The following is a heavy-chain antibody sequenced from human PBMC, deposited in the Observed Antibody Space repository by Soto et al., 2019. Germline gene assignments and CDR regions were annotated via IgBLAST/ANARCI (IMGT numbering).Heavy chain of an antibody. D-gene: IGHD6-6*01. J-gene: IGHJ5*02. CDR3: SSSSFATGDFDP. CDR2: IIPIFGTA. V-gene: IGHV1-69*01. CDR1: GGTFSSYA. Sequence: QVQLVQSGAEVKKPGSSVEVSCKASGGTFSSYAISWVRQAPGQGLEWMGGIIPIFGTANYAQKFQGRVTITADESTSTAYMELSSLRSEDTAVYYCSSSSFATGDFDPWGQGTLVTVSS.